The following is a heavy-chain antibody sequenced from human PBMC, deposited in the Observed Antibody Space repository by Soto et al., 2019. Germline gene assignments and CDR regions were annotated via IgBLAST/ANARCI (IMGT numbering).Heavy chain of an antibody. CDR3: ARDPDPEYSSSSGYFDY. Sequence: GVSLILSSAASGFTFSSYIMNLVRQSPGKGREWVSSISGSNIYIYYADSVKGRFTISRDNAKNSLYLQMNSLRAEDTAVYYCARDPDPEYSSSSGYFDYWGQGTLVTVSS. J-gene: IGHJ4*02. V-gene: IGHV3-21*01. CDR2: ISGSNIYI. CDR1: GFTFSSYI. D-gene: IGHD6-6*01.